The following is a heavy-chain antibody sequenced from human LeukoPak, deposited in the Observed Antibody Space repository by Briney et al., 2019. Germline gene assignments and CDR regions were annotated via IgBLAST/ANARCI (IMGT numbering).Heavy chain of an antibody. J-gene: IGHJ4*02. CDR1: GFSYSSYN. CDR2: ISSRSRYI. Sequence: PGGSLRLSCAASGFSYSSYNMNWVRQAPGKGLEWVSSISSRSRYIQYADSVKGRFTVSRDNAKNSLYLQMNSLRAEDTALYYCAREGYCSSTSCYTFDYWGQGTLVTVSS. V-gene: IGHV3-21*04. CDR3: AREGYCSSTSCYTFDY. D-gene: IGHD2-2*02.